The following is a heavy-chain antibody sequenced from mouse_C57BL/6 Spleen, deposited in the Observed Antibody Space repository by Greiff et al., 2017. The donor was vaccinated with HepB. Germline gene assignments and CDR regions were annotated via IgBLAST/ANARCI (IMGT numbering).Heavy chain of an antibody. D-gene: IGHD1-1*01. Sequence: DVMLVESGGGLVQPGGSLKLSCAASGFTFSDYYMYWVRQTPEKRLEWVAYISNGGGSTYYPDTVKGRFTISRDNAKNTLYLQMSRLKSEDTAMYYCARQGYGSSYAMDYWGQGTSVTVSS. J-gene: IGHJ4*01. CDR1: GFTFSDYY. V-gene: IGHV5-12*01. CDR2: ISNGGGST. CDR3: ARQGYGSSYAMDY.